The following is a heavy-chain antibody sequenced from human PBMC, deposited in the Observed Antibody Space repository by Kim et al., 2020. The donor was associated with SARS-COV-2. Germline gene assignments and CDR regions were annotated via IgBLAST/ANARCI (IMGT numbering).Heavy chain of an antibody. CDR3: ARATHVVSLGC. J-gene: IGHJ4*02. D-gene: IGHD3-22*01. V-gene: IGHV3-11*04. Sequence: GGSLRLSCAASGFTFSDDYMSWVRQAPGKGLEWVSYISSRGATIYYADSVKGRFTISRDNAKNSLYLQMNSLRAEDTAVYYCARATHVVSLGCWGQGTL. CDR1: GFTFSDDY. CDR2: ISSRGATI.